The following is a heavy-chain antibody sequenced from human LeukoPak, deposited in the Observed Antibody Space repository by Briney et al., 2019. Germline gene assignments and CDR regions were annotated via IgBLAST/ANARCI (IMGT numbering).Heavy chain of an antibody. V-gene: IGHV1-2*02. D-gene: IGHD6-6*01. Sequence: ASVKVSCKASGYTFTGYYMHWVRQAPGQGLEWMGWINPNSGGTNYAQKFQGRVTMTRDTSISTAYMELSRLRSDDPAVYYCAGDARPHYYYGMDVWGQGTTVAVSS. CDR3: AGDARPHYYYGMDV. J-gene: IGHJ6*02. CDR1: GYTFTGYY. CDR2: INPNSGGT.